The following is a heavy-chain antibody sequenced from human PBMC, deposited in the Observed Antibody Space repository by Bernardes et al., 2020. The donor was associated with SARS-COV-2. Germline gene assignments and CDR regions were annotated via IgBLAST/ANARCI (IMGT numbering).Heavy chain of an antibody. V-gene: IGHV4-4*07. CDR1: GGSISSYY. J-gene: IGHJ6*02. CDR3: ARDQDYYDFWSGYYYYYGMDV. Sequence: SETLSLTCTVSGGSISSYYWSWIRQPAGKGLEWIGRIYTSGSTNYNPSLKSLVTMSVDTSKNQFSLKLSSVTAADTAVYYCARDQDYYDFWSGYYYYYGMDVWGQGTTVTVSS. D-gene: IGHD3-3*01. CDR2: IYTSGST.